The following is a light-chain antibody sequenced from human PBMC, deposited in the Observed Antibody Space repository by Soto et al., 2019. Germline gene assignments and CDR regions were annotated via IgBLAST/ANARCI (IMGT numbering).Light chain of an antibody. CDR3: QSYDSSLGGVV. Sequence: QSVLTQPPSVSGAPGERVAISCTGSSSNVGAGYDVHWYQQLPGTAPKLLIYNNNNRPSGVPDRFSGSRSGTSASLAITGLQADDEADYHCQSYDSSLGGVVFGGGTKLTVL. CDR2: NNN. CDR1: SSNVGAGYD. J-gene: IGLJ3*02. V-gene: IGLV1-40*01.